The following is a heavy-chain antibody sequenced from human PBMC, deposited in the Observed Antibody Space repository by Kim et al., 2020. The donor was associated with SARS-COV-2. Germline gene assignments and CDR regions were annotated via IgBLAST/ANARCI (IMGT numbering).Heavy chain of an antibody. V-gene: IGHV4-38-2*02. CDR2: IYHSGST. Sequence: SETLSLTCTVSGYSISSGYYWGWIRQPPGKGLEWIGSIYHSGSTYYNPSLKSRVTISVDTSKNQFSLKLSSVTAADTAVYYCARVIGYSYGPGEFDYWG. J-gene: IGHJ4*01. CDR1: GYSISSGYY. CDR3: ARVIGYSYGPGEFDY. D-gene: IGHD5-18*01.